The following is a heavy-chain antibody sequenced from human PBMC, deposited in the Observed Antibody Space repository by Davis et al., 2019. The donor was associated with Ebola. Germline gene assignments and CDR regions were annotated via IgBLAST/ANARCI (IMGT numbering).Heavy chain of an antibody. CDR3: ARSGRLDY. J-gene: IGHJ4*02. D-gene: IGHD2-21*02. V-gene: IGHV3-21*01. Sequence: GEFLKISCAASGFTFSSYSMNWVRQAPGKGLEWVSFISSSSNYIYYADSVKGRFTISRDNSKNTLYLQMNSLRAEDTAVYYCARSGRLDYWGQGTLVTVSS. CDR2: ISSSSNYI. CDR1: GFTFSSYS.